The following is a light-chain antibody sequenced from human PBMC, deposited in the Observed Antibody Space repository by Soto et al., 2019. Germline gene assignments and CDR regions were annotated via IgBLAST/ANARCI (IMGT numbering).Light chain of an antibody. Sequence: DIEMTQSPSSLPASLGDRATITCRANQGINHYLAWFQQKPGKVPRLLIYATSTWPSGVPSRFSGSGFGTDFTLTISSLQPEDVATYYCQQHSNGPRSFGPGTKVDIK. CDR1: QGINHY. V-gene: IGKV1-27*01. J-gene: IGKJ3*01. CDR2: ATS. CDR3: QQHSNGPRS.